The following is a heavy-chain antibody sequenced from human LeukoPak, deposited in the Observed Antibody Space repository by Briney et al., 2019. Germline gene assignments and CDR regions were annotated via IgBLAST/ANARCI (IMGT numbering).Heavy chain of an antibody. V-gene: IGHV3-23*01. CDR1: GFTFRSYG. J-gene: IGHJ4*02. Sequence: GGSRRLSCAASGFTFRSYGMSWVRKAPGKGREWVSAVSGGGGSTYYADSVKGRFTISRDNSKNTLYLQMNSLRAEDTAVYYCAKDVGNYYDSSGYYSPLYYFDYWGQGTLVTVSS. D-gene: IGHD3-22*01. CDR2: VSGGGGST. CDR3: AKDVGNYYDSSGYYSPLYYFDY.